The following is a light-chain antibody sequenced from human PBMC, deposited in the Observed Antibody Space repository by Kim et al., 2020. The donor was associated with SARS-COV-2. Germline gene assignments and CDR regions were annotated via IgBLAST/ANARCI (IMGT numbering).Light chain of an antibody. J-gene: IGLJ3*02. Sequence: LAYPLXSGHXXYAXAGHQQQPXXXPRYLMXLNSDGSHSKGDGIPDRFSGSXSGAERYLTISSLQXXDEADYYCQXWGTGTRVXGGGTXLT. CDR2: LNSDGSH. CDR3: QXWGTGTRV. V-gene: IGLV4-69*01. CDR1: SGHXXYA.